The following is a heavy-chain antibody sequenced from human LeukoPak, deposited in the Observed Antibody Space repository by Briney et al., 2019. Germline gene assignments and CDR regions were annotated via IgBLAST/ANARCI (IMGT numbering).Heavy chain of an antibody. CDR2: ISGSGSST. V-gene: IGHV3-23*01. J-gene: IGHJ4*02. Sequence: GGSLRLSCAASGFTFSNYAMSWVRQAPGKGLEWVSAISGSGSSTYYADSVKGRFTISRDNSKNTLYLQMNSLRAEDTALYYCAKVFGGLATPHYYFDYWGQGTLVTVSS. CDR3: AKVFGGLATPHYYFDY. CDR1: GFTFSNYA. D-gene: IGHD2-15*01.